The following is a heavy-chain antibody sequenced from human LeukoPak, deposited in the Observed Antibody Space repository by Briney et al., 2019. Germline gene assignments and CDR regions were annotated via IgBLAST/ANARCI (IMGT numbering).Heavy chain of an antibody. Sequence: PGGSLRLSCAASGFTFSSYEMNWVRQAPGKGLEGVSYISSSGSTIYYADSVKGRFTISRDNAKNSLYLQMNSLRAEDTAVYYWARGRSSWYFVIPYFDLWGRGTLVTVSS. D-gene: IGHD6-13*01. CDR2: ISSSGSTI. CDR1: GFTFSSYE. J-gene: IGHJ2*01. V-gene: IGHV3-48*03. CDR3: ARGRSSWYFVIPYFDL.